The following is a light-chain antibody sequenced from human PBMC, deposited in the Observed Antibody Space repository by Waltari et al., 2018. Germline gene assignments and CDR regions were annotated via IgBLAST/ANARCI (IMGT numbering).Light chain of an antibody. CDR2: KVS. CDR1: QRLVHSDGNTY. Sequence: DVVMTQSPLSLPVTLGQPASISCRSSQRLVHSDGNTYLNWFQQRPGQSPRRLIYKVSNRDSGVPDRFSGSGSGTDFTLKISRVEAEDVGIYYCMQGTNWPLSFGVGTKVEIK. J-gene: IGKJ4*01. CDR3: MQGTNWPLS. V-gene: IGKV2-30*02.